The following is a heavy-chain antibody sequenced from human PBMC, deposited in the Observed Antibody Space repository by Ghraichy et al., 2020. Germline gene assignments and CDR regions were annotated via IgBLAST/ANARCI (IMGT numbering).Heavy chain of an antibody. CDR2: IDYSGSK. D-gene: IGHD2-2*01. J-gene: IGHJ6*03. V-gene: IGHV4-39*01. CDR1: GGSISSSSYY. Sequence: SQTLSLTCIVSGGSISSSSYYWGWIRQPPEKGLEWIGSIDYSGSKYYGPSLKSRVTISVDTSKNQFTLRLSSVTAADTAVYYCARHRFSRSYYMDVWGKGIAVTVSS. CDR3: ARHRFSRSYYMDV.